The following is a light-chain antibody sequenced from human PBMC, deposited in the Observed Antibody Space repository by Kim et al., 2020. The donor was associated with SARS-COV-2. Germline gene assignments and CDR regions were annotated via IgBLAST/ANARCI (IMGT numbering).Light chain of an antibody. V-gene: IGKV1-9*01. CDR2: AAS. Sequence: IQMTQSPSSLSASVGDRVTITCRTSQGISGYLAWFQQHPGKAPKLLIYAASTLQCGVPSRFSGSGSGTEFTLTIGSLQPEDFATYFCPQLKCHPPPFPQGTKLEI. CDR3: PQLKCHPPP. J-gene: IGKJ2*01. CDR1: QGISGY.